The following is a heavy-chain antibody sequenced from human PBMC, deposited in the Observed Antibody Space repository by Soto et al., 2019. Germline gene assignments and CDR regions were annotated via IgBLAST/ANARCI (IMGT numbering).Heavy chain of an antibody. CDR3: VRGVVVVVGSTAENFDH. Sequence: GGSLRLSCVTSGFTFTKYSMNWVRQARGKGLEWVSYISYSGETKYYADSLKGRYAISRDDAKNSVYLQMNSLRDEDTAFYYCVRGVVVVVGSTAENFDHWGQGTLVTVSS. D-gene: IGHD2-15*01. J-gene: IGHJ4*02. CDR2: ISYSGETK. CDR1: GFTFTKYS. V-gene: IGHV3-48*02.